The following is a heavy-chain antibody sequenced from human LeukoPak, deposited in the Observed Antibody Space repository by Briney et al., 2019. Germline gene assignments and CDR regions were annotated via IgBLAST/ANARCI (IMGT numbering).Heavy chain of an antibody. V-gene: IGHV1-8*01. J-gene: IGHJ6*03. CDR2: MNPNSGNT. Sequence: ASVKVSCKASGYTFTSYDINWVRQATGQGLEWMGWMNPNSGNTGYAQKFQGRVTMTRNTSISTAYMELSSLRSEDTAVYYCAXGCGREXYCSSTSLMGLSADYYYYYYMDVWGKGTTVTVSS. CDR3: AXGCGREXYCSSTSLMGLSADYYYYYYMDV. D-gene: IGHD2-2*01. CDR1: GYTFTSYD.